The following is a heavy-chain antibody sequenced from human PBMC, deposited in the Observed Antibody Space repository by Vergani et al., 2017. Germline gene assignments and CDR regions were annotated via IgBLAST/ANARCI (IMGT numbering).Heavy chain of an antibody. D-gene: IGHD1-1*01. Sequence: QITLKESGPTLVKPTQTLTLTCTFSGFSLSTSGVGVGWIRQPPGKALEWLALIYWNDDKRYSPSLKSRLTITKATSKNQVFLTLTNMDPVDTATYYCAHSRNWSCVFDFWGQGTLVPVSS. J-gene: IGHJ4*02. CDR1: GFSLSTSGVG. CDR2: IYWNDDK. CDR3: AHSRNWSCVFDF. V-gene: IGHV2-5*01.